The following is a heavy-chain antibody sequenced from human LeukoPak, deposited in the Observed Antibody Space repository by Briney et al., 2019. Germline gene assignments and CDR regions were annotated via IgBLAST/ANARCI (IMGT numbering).Heavy chain of an antibody. V-gene: IGHV3-23*01. CDR3: AKEEVPNDF. CDR1: GFTFSSYA. D-gene: IGHD1-1*01. J-gene: IGHJ4*02. CDR2: ISRSADIT. Sequence: GGSLRLSCAAPGFTFSSYAMSWVRQAPGKGLEWVSAISRSADITYYADSVKGRFTISRDISKNTLFLQMNSLRAEDTAVYYCAKEEVPNDFWGQGTPVTVSS.